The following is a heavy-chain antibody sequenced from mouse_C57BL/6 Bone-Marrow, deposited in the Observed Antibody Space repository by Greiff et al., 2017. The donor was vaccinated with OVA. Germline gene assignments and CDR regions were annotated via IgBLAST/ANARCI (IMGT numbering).Heavy chain of an antibody. CDR1: GYTFTSYW. V-gene: IGHV1-64*01. CDR3: ARRGYGSSYGYWYFDV. J-gene: IGHJ1*03. Sequence: QVQLKQPGAELVKPGASVKLSCKASGYTFTSYWMHWVKQRPGQGLEWIGMIHPNSGSTNYNEKFKSKATLTVDKSSSTAYMQLSSLTSEDSAVYYCARRGYGSSYGYWYFDVWGTGTTVTVSS. D-gene: IGHD1-1*01. CDR2: IHPNSGST.